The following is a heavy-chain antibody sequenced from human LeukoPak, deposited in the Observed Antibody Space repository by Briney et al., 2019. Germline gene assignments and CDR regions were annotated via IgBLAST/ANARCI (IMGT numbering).Heavy chain of an antibody. Sequence: PGGSLRLSCAASGFTFSSYSMNWVRQAPGKGLEWVSDISSSTIYYADSVKGRFTISRDNAKNSLYLEMNSLRAEDTAVYYCARTYYGFWSGYYSHEGNPFDYWGQGTLVTVSS. D-gene: IGHD3-3*01. CDR1: GFTFSSYS. J-gene: IGHJ4*02. V-gene: IGHV3-48*01. CDR2: ISSSTI. CDR3: ARTYYGFWSGYYSHEGNPFDY.